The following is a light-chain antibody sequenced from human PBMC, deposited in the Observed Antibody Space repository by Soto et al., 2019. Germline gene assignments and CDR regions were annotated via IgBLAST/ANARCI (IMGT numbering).Light chain of an antibody. CDR1: QSDSSNF. V-gene: IGKV3-20*01. CDR2: GAS. Sequence: EIVLTQSPGTLSLSPGERATLSCRASQSDSSNFLAWYQQKPGQAPRLLIYGASKRATGIPDRFSGSGSGTDFTLTISRLAPEDFAVYYCQQYGSSPRTFGQGTKVEIK. J-gene: IGKJ1*01. CDR3: QQYGSSPRT.